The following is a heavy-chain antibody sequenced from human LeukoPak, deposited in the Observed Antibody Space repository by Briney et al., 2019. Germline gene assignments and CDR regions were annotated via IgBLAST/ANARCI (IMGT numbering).Heavy chain of an antibody. CDR1: GFTVSSNY. V-gene: IGHV3-66*01. J-gene: IGHJ6*02. Sequence: GGSLRLSCAASGFTVSSNYMSWVRQAPGKGLEWVSVIYSGGSTYYADSVKGRFTISRDNSKNTLYLQMNSLRAEDTAVYYCARESRYYYDSSGQDYYYYYGMDVWGQGTTVTVSS. CDR3: ARESRYYYDSSGQDYYYYYGMDV. CDR2: IYSGGST. D-gene: IGHD3-22*01.